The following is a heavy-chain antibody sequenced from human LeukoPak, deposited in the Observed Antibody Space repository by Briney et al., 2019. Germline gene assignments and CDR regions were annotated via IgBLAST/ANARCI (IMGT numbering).Heavy chain of an antibody. V-gene: IGHV4-34*01. Sequence: SETLSLTCAVYGGSFSGYYWSWIRQPPGKGLEWIGEINHSGSTNYNPSLKSRVTISVDTSKNQFSLKLSSVTAADTAVYYCARHGLGATTTSHWGQGTLVTVSS. J-gene: IGHJ4*02. CDR3: ARHGLGATTTSH. D-gene: IGHD1-26*01. CDR2: INHSGST. CDR1: GGSFSGYY.